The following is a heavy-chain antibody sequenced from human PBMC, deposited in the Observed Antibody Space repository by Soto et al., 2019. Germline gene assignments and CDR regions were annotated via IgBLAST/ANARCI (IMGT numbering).Heavy chain of an antibody. CDR2: INPYNGNT. J-gene: IGHJ4*02. CDR3: ARDCFGIDY. D-gene: IGHD3-16*01. Sequence: QVQLVQSGAEVKKPGASVKVSCKASGYTFTSYGISWVRQAPGQGLEWMGWINPYNGNTNYAQKLQGRVTMTTDTSTNTAYIVLRSLNSDDTAVYYCARDCFGIDYWGQGALVTVSS. V-gene: IGHV1-18*01. CDR1: GYTFTSYG.